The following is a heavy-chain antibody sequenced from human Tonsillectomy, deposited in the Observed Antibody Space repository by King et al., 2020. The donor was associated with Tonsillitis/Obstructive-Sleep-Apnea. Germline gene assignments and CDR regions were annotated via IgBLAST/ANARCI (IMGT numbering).Heavy chain of an antibody. CDR2: IIPIFGTA. J-gene: IGHJ6*03. Sequence: QLVQSGAEVKKPGSSVKVSCKASGGTFSSYAISWVRQAPGQGLEWMGGIIPIFGTANYAQKFQGRVTITADESTSTAYMELSSLRSEDTALDYCAREASIFEVVIDYYYYYYMDVWGKGTTVTVSS. CDR1: GGTFSSYA. D-gene: IGHD3-3*01. CDR3: AREASIFEVVIDYYYYYYMDV. V-gene: IGHV1-69*01.